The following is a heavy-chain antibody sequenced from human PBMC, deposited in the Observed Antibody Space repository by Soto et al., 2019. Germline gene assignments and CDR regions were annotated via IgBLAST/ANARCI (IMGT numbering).Heavy chain of an antibody. CDR1: GFTFSSYS. CDR2: ISSSSSTI. CDR3: ARDSPRYSSSWSRFDP. J-gene: IGHJ5*02. Sequence: EVQLVESGGGLVQPGGSLRLSCAASGFTFSSYSMNGVRQAPGKGLECVSYISSSSSTIYYAESVKGRFTISRDNAKNSLYLQMNSLRDEDTAVYYCARDSPRYSSSWSRFDPWGQGTLVTVSS. D-gene: IGHD6-13*01. V-gene: IGHV3-48*02.